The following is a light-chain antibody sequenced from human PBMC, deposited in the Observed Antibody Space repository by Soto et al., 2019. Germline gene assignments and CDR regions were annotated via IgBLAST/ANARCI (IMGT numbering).Light chain of an antibody. J-gene: IGLJ1*01. CDR1: SSNIGAGYD. CDR3: PSYDSSLSAFYV. CDR2: GNS. Sequence: QSVLTQPPSVSGAPGQRVTISCTGSSSNIGAGYDVHWYQQLPGTAPKLLIYGNSNRPSGVPDRFSGSKSGTSASLAITGLQAEDEADYYCPSYDSSLSAFYVFGTGTKV. V-gene: IGLV1-40*01.